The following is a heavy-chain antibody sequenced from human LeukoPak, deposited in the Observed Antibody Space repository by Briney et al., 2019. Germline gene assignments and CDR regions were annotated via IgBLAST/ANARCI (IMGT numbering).Heavy chain of an antibody. CDR1: GFSFSGFW. Sequence: GGSLRLSCAASGFSFSGFWMSWLRQAPGKGLEGVANIKEDGKKIYQVDSLKGRFTISRDNAKNSLFLQMNSLRVEDTAIYYCARRQNWNHDFWGQGTLVTVSS. V-gene: IGHV3-7*01. J-gene: IGHJ4*02. CDR3: ARRQNWNHDF. CDR2: IKEDGKKI. D-gene: IGHD1-14*01.